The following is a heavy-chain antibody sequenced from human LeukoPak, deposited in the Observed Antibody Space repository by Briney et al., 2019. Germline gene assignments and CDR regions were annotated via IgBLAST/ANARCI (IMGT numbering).Heavy chain of an antibody. D-gene: IGHD1-1*01. J-gene: IGHJ4*02. CDR3: ARDWDGNLDY. V-gene: IGHV3-48*02. CDR2: ISSSSGTI. CDR1: GFTFSSYS. Sequence: GGSLRLSCAASGFTFSSYSMNWVRQAPGKGLEWVSYISSSSGTIHYADSVKGRFTISRDNAQNSLFLQMNSLRDEDTAVYYCARDWDGNLDYWGQGTLVTVSS.